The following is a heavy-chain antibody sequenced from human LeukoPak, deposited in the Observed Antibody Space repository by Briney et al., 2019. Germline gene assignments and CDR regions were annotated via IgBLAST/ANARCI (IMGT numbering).Heavy chain of an antibody. D-gene: IGHD2-2*03. J-gene: IGHJ5*02. CDR3: ARDMGIVVVPAAENWFDP. CDR2: INPSGGST. V-gene: IGHV1-46*01. CDR1: GYTFTCYY. Sequence: ASVKVSCKASGYTFTCYYMHWVRQAPGQGLEWMGIINPSGGSTSYAQKFQGRVTMTRDMSTSTVYMELSSLRSEDTAVYYCARDMGIVVVPAAENWFDPWGQGTLVTVSS.